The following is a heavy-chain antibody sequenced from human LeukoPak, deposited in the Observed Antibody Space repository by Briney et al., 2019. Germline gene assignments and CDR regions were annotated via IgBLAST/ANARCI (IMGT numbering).Heavy chain of an antibody. Sequence: AASVKVSCKTSGYIFGHNGISWVRQAPGQGPEWMGWISAYYGDTKYAQKFQGRVTMTRDTSTSTVYMELRSLRSDDTAVYYCARGWRYHDFWSGPRKQYYYYGMDVWGQGTTVTVSS. D-gene: IGHD3-3*01. V-gene: IGHV1-18*01. CDR3: ARGWRYHDFWSGPRKQYYYYGMDV. J-gene: IGHJ6*02. CDR1: GYIFGHNG. CDR2: ISAYYGDT.